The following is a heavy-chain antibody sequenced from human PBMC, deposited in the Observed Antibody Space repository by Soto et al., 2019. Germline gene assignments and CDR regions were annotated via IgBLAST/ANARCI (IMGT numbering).Heavy chain of an antibody. CDR1: GYTFTRYD. CDR3: ARDPYSSSSSSDY. V-gene: IGHV1-8*01. D-gene: IGHD6-6*01. Sequence: ASVKVSLKASGYTFTRYDINWVRHATGQGLEWMGWMNPNSGNTGYAQKFQDRVTMTRNTSISTAYMELSSLRSEDTAVYYCARDPYSSSSSSDYWGQGTLVTVSS. CDR2: MNPNSGNT. J-gene: IGHJ4*02.